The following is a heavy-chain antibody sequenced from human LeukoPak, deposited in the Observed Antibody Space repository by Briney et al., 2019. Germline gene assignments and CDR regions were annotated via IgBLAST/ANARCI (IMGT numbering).Heavy chain of an antibody. CDR1: GGSFSGYY. V-gene: IGHV4-34*01. Sequence: PSETLSLTCVVYGGSFSGYYWSWIRQPPGKGLEWIGEINHSGSTNYNPSLKSRVTISVDTSKNQFSLELSSVTAADTAVYYCARDSFDYYDSSGSPDYWGQGTLVTVSS. J-gene: IGHJ4*02. D-gene: IGHD3-22*01. CDR3: ARDSFDYYDSSGSPDY. CDR2: INHSGST.